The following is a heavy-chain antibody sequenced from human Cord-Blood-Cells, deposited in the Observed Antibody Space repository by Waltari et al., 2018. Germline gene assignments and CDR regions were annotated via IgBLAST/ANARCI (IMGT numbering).Heavy chain of an antibody. CDR3: AARGGWLRLRDY. CDR1: GYTFTGYD. Sequence: QVQLVQSGAEVQKPGASVKVSCRASGYTFTGYDMHRVLQAPGQGLEWMGCINPNSGGTNYAQKFQGRVTMTRDTSISTAYMELSRLRSDDTAVYYCAARGGWLRLRDYWGQGTLVTVSS. J-gene: IGHJ4*02. CDR2: INPNSGGT. V-gene: IGHV1-2*02. D-gene: IGHD5-12*01.